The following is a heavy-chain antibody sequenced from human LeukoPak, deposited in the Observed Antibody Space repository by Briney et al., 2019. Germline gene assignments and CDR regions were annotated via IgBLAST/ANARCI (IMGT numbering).Heavy chain of an antibody. D-gene: IGHD3-16*01. CDR2: VSYDGSDK. V-gene: IGHV3-30*04. CDR1: GFILSSYA. J-gene: IGHJ4*02. CDR3: AREGVGEPFDY. Sequence: PGGSLRLSCEASGFILSSYAVHWVRQAPGKGLEWVAVVSYDGSDKYYADSVKGRFTISRDNSKNTLYLQMNSLRAEDTAVYYCAREGVGEPFDYWGQGTLVTVSS.